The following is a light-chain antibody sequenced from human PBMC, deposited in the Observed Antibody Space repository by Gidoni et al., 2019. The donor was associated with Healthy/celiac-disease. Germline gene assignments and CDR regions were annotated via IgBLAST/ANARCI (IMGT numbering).Light chain of an antibody. J-gene: IGKJ1*01. CDR3: QQYNNWPRT. Sequence: EIVMTQSPATLSVSPGERATLYCRASQSVSSNLALYQQKPGQAPRLLIYGASTRATGIPARFSGSGSGTEFSLPITSLQSADFAVSYCQQYNNWPRTFGQGTKVEIK. CDR2: GAS. V-gene: IGKV3-15*01. CDR1: QSVSSN.